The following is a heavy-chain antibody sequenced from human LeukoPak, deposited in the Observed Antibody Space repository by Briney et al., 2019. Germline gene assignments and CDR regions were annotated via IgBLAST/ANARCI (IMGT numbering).Heavy chain of an antibody. CDR1: GGSFSGYY. D-gene: IGHD3-22*01. CDR2: IYYSGST. V-gene: IGHV4-39*01. CDR3: ARHSSREGRVMIVVVAVDY. Sequence: SETLSLTCAVYGGSFSGYYWGWIRQPPGKGLEWIGSIYYSGSTYYNPSLKSRVTISVDTSKNQFSLKLSSVTAADTAVYYCARHSSREGRVMIVVVAVDYWGQGTLVTVSS. J-gene: IGHJ4*02.